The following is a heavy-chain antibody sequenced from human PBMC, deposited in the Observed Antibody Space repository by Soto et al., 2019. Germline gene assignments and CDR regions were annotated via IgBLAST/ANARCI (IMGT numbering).Heavy chain of an antibody. V-gene: IGHV1-69*17. D-gene: IGHD3-22*01. J-gene: IGHJ2*01. CDR1: GGTPSNSA. CDR3: ASTKYDSSAYYYWYLGL. CDR2: IIPVFGLV. Sequence: QVHLLLQSGAEVKKPGSSVKVSCKASGGTPSNSAISWVRQAPGQGLEWMGGIIPVFGLVKYAQNFQGRVTITAETSANTVYLELSSLRSEDTAVYYCASTKYDSSAYYYWYLGLWGRGTLVTVSS.